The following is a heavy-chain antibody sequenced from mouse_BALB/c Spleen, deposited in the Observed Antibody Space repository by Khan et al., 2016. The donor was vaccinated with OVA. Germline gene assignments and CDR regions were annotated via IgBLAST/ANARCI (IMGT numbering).Heavy chain of an antibody. D-gene: IGHD2-1*01. V-gene: IGHV9-1*02. J-gene: IGHJ1*01. Sequence: QIQLVESGPELKKPGETVKITCKASGYTFTNYRMNWMKQAPGKGIKWMGWINTHTGEPTYGDDLKGRFAFSLETSASTAYLQINRLKTEDMATYSCARVTSYWYFDVLRAGTTVTVSS. CDR3: ARVTSYWYFDV. CDR1: GYTFTNYR. CDR2: INTHTGEP.